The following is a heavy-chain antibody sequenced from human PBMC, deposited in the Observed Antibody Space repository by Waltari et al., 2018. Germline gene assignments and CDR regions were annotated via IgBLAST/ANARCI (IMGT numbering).Heavy chain of an antibody. V-gene: IGHV3-30*18. J-gene: IGHJ4*02. D-gene: IGHD1-20*01. CDR1: GFTFSSYG. Sequence: QVQLVESGGGVVQPGRSLRLSCAASGFTFSSYGMHWVRQAPGKGLEWVAVISYDGSNKYYADSVKGRFTISRDNSKNTLYLQMNSLRAEDTAVYYCAKDNSPLPNLDYWGQGTLVIVSS. CDR3: AKDNSPLPNLDY. CDR2: ISYDGSNK.